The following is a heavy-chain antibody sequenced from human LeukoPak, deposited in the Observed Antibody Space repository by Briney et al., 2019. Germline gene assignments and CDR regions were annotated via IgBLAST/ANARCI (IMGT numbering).Heavy chain of an antibody. D-gene: IGHD4-17*01. J-gene: IGHJ4*02. CDR1: GGSFSGYY. CDR3: ARQDHGDSTFDY. V-gene: IGHV4-34*01. CDR2: IYHSGST. Sequence: PSETLSLTCAVYGGSFSGYYWSWISQPPGKGLEWIGSIYHSGSTYYNPSLKSRVTISVDTSKNQFSLKLSSVTAADTAVYYCARQDHGDSTFDYWGQGTLVTVSS.